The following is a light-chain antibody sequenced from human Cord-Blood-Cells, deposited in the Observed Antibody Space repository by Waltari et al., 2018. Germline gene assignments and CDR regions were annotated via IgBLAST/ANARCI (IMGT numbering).Light chain of an antibody. V-gene: IGLV3-10*01. Sequence: SYELTQPPSVSVSPGHTARITCSGDASPTKYAYLCQQKSGQAPVLVIYEDSKRPSGIPERCSGSSSGTMATLTISGAQVEDEADYYCYSTDSSGNHRVFGGGTKLTVL. CDR3: YSTDSSGNHRV. CDR2: EDS. CDR1: ASPTKY. J-gene: IGLJ2*01.